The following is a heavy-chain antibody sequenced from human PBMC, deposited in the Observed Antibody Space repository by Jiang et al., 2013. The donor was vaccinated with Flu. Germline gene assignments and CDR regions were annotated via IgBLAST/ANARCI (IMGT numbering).Heavy chain of an antibody. CDR2: ISGRSTYM. V-gene: IGHV3-21*01. CDR1: GFTLSDYS. J-gene: IGHJ5*02. CDR3: ARVDCSTACYIVDP. Sequence: VQLVESGGGLVKPGGSLRLSCTASGFTLSDYSMTWVRQAPGKGLEWVSYISGRSTYMYYADSVKGRFSISRDNAKNSLFLQMNSLRADDTAVYYCARVDCSTACYIVDPWGQGTLVTVSS. D-gene: IGHD2-2*02.